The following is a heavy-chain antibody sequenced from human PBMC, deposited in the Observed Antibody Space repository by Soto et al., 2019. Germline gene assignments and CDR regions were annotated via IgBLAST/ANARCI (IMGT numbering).Heavy chain of an antibody. J-gene: IGHJ4*02. Sequence: ASVKVSCKASGYTFTSYGISWVRQAPGQGLEWMGGISAYNGNTNYAQKLQGRGTMTTDTTTSTAYMELRSLRSDDTAVYYCARDLRSSAVVAATSPFDYWGQGTLVTVSS. V-gene: IGHV1-18*01. CDR1: GYTFTSYG. CDR2: ISAYNGNT. CDR3: ARDLRSSAVVAATSPFDY. D-gene: IGHD2-15*01.